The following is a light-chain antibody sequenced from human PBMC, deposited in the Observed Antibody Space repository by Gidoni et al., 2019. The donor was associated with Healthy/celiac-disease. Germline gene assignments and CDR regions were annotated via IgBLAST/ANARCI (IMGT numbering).Light chain of an antibody. J-gene: IGKJ1*01. CDR1: QTVSRSY. V-gene: IGKV3-20*01. CDR3: QRYGSSPRA. CDR2: GAS. Sequence: VLTQPPGPLSLSPGDRASLSCRARQTVSRSYLACYQQKPGQAPRLLFYGASRRATGLPNRFSGSGSRTVFTLTISRLEPEDLSVYYCQRYGSSPRAFGQGTKVEIK.